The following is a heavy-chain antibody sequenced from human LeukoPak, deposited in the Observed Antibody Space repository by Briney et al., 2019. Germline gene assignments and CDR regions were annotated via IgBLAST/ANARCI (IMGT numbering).Heavy chain of an antibody. J-gene: IGHJ4*02. D-gene: IGHD3-22*01. Sequence: GGSLRLSCAASGFTFNSYAMHWVRQAPGKGLEWVAVISYDGSNKYYADSVKGRFTISRDNSKNTLYMQMNSLRAEDTAVYYCASSYYYDSSGFDYWGQGTLVTVSS. V-gene: IGHV3-30*04. CDR1: GFTFNSYA. CDR2: ISYDGSNK. CDR3: ASSYYYDSSGFDY.